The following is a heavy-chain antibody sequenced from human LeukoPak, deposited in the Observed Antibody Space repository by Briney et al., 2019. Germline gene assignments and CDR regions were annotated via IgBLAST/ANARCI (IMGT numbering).Heavy chain of an antibody. D-gene: IGHD6-13*01. CDR3: AGSSSTNEAGHYYGMDV. Sequence: QPSETLSLTCAVYGGSFSGYYWSWIRQPPGKGLEWIGEINHSGSTNYNPSLKSRVTISVDTSKNQFSLKLNSVSAADTAVYYCAGSSSTNEAGHYYGMDVWGQGTTVTVSS. J-gene: IGHJ6*02. CDR1: GGSFSGYY. CDR2: INHSGST. V-gene: IGHV4-34*01.